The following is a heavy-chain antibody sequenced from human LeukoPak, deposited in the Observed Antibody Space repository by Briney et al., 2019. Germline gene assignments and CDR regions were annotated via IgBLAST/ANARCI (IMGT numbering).Heavy chain of an antibody. Sequence: GGSLRLSCAASGFTFSSYGMNWVRQAPGKGLEWVSAISGSGGSTYYADSVKGRFTTSRDNSKNTLYLQMNSLRAEDTAVYYCARDRWELLDPFDYWGQGTLVTVSS. D-gene: IGHD1-26*01. CDR2: ISGSGGST. J-gene: IGHJ4*02. V-gene: IGHV3-23*01. CDR1: GFTFSSYG. CDR3: ARDRWELLDPFDY.